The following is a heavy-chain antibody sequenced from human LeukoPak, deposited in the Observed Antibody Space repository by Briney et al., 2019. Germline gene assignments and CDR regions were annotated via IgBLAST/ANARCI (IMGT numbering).Heavy chain of an antibody. CDR3: ARGGIQPNREFDY. Sequence: GGSLRLSCAASGFTFSSYAMSWVRQAPGKGLEWVSGISNSGGSTYYADSVKGRFTISRDNSKNTLYLQTNSLRAEDTAVYYCARGGIQPNREFDYWGQGTLVTVSS. CDR2: ISNSGGST. D-gene: IGHD5-18*01. J-gene: IGHJ4*02. V-gene: IGHV3-23*01. CDR1: GFTFSSYA.